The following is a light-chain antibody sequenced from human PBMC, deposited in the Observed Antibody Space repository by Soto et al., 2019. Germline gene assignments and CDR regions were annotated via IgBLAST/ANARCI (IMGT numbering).Light chain of an antibody. CDR3: QQYNNWWM. Sequence: EIVMTQSPVTLSLSPGERATLSCRAGESVSSNLAWYQQKPGQAPRLLIYGASTRASGVPARFTGSGSGTEFTLTISSLQFGDSAIYYCQQYNNWWMLGKGTKVKSK. V-gene: IGKV3-15*01. CDR2: GAS. J-gene: IGKJ1*01. CDR1: ESVSSN.